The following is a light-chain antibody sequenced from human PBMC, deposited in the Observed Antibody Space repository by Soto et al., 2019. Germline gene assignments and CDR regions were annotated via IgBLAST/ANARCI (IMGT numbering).Light chain of an antibody. CDR1: SGHSSND. CDR2: LNSDGSH. CDR3: QTWGNAVHV. Sequence: QLVLTQAPFASASLGASVKLTCSLSSGHSSNDIAWHQQQPEKGPRYLMRLNSDGSHTRGDGIPDRFSGSSSGAERYLTISSLQSDDEADYYCQTWGNAVHVFGAGTKLTVL. V-gene: IGLV4-69*01. J-gene: IGLJ1*01.